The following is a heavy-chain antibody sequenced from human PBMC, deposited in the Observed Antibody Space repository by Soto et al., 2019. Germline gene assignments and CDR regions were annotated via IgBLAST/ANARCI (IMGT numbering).Heavy chain of an antibody. CDR2: INPNSGET. CDR1: GYTFIGYS. CDR3: ARRGLYSYPY. J-gene: IGHJ4*01. Sequence: ASVKVSCKASGYTFIGYSIHWVRQAPGQGLEWMGRINPNSGETNFAQTFRGRVTMTTDTSISTAFMELSRLTSDDTAVYYCARRGLYSYPYWG. D-gene: IGHD3-16*02. V-gene: IGHV1-2*02.